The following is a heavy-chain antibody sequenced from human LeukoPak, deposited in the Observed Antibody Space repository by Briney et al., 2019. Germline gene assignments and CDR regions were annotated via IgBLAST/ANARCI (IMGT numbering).Heavy chain of an antibody. J-gene: IGHJ2*01. CDR2: ISAYSGDT. CDR1: GYTFINYG. CDR3: AREGALAGNIPLWYFDL. D-gene: IGHD6-19*01. V-gene: IGHV1-18*01. Sequence: ASVTVSCKTSGYTFINYGISWLRQAPGHGLEYMGWISAYSGDTNYAPKFHDRVTMTAHPSTSTVYMELRSLRSDDAAVYYCAREGALAGNIPLWYFDLWGRGTLVTVSS.